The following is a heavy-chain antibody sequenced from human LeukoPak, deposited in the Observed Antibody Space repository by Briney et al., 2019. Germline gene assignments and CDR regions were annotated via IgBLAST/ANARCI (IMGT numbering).Heavy chain of an antibody. V-gene: IGHV3-23*01. CDR1: GFTFSSYD. J-gene: IGHJ6*03. CDR2: ISGSGTST. Sequence: GGSLRLSCAASGFTFSSYDMRWVRQAPGKGLEWVSVISGSGTSTYYADSVKGRFTISRDNSKNTLFLQMNSLRAEDTAIYYCARQAYHYYYYMDVWGNGTAVTVSS. CDR3: ARQAYHYYYYMDV.